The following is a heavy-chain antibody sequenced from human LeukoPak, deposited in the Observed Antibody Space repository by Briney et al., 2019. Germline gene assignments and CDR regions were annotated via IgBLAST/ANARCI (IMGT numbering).Heavy chain of an antibody. CDR1: GGSISSGNFY. D-gene: IGHD5-12*01. CDR3: ARAVQWLPFDY. V-gene: IGHV4-61*02. J-gene: IGHJ4*02. Sequence: SETLSLTCTVSGGSISSGNFYWSWIRQPAGKGLEWIGRIYTSGSTNYNPSLKSRVTISVDTTKSQFSLKLSSVTAADTAVYYCARAVQWLPFDYWGQGTLVTVSS. CDR2: IYTSGST.